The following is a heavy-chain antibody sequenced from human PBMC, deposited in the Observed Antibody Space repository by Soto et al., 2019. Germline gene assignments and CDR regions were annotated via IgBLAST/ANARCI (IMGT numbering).Heavy chain of an antibody. D-gene: IGHD1-26*01. J-gene: IGHJ4*02. CDR1: GFTFSSYA. CDR2: ISDSGTGT. V-gene: IGHV3-23*01. Sequence: EVQLLESGGGLGQPGGSLKLSCAASGFTFSSYAMTWVRQAPGEGLEWVSVISDSGTGTYYADSVKGRFTISRDNSKNTLYLQMNSLRADDTAVYYCAKANLNGKGANDYWGQGALVTVSS. CDR3: AKANLNGKGANDY.